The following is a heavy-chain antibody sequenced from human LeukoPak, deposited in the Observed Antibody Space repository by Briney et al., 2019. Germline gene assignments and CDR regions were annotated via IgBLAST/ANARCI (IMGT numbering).Heavy chain of an antibody. CDR3: ARHRTAGYCSSTSCYTYFDY. CDR1: GGSFSGYY. Sequence: SETLSLTCAVYGGSFSGYYWSWIRQPPGKGLEWIGEINHSGSTNYNPSPKSRVTISVDTSKNQFSLKLSSVTAADTAVYYCARHRTAGYCSSTSCYTYFDYWGQGTLVTVSS. D-gene: IGHD2-2*01. V-gene: IGHV4-34*01. CDR2: INHSGST. J-gene: IGHJ4*02.